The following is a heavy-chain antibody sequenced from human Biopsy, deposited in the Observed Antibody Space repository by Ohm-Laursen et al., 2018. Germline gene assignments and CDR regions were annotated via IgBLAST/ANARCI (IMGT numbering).Heavy chain of an antibody. J-gene: IGHJ6*02. D-gene: IGHD3-10*01. Sequence: SVKVSCKASGHTFNKYGLFWVRQAPGQGLEWMGRIIPIGDIVNYAQRFQGRVTMTADKSTRSAYLDLSSLISEDTAVYYCARGGSGSGYYGMDVWGQGTTVTVSS. CDR2: IIPIGDIV. CDR1: GHTFNKYG. V-gene: IGHV1-69*04. CDR3: ARGGSGSGYYGMDV.